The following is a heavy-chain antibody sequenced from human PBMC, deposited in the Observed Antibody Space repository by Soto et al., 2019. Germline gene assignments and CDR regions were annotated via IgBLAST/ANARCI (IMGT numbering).Heavy chain of an antibody. CDR2: ISGSCGIT. V-gene: IGHV3-23*01. Sequence: GGSMRLSCAPSGLTFNSYAMSWVRQPQGKGLEWVLAISGSCGITYYAYSVKGRFTISIDNSKNTLYLQMNSLRAEYTAVYYCAKDLSWGGKRTVTTAFDYWGQGTLATVSS. D-gene: IGHD4-17*01. CDR3: AKDLSWGGKRTVTTAFDY. J-gene: IGHJ4*02. CDR1: GLTFNSYA.